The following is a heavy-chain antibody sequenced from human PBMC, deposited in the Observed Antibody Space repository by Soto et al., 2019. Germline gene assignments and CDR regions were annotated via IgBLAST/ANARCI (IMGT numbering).Heavy chain of an antibody. J-gene: IGHJ4*02. V-gene: IGHV2-5*02. CDR1: GFSLRIRGAG. CDR3: AHRHPYSSSWYY. CDR2: IYWDDDK. Sequence: SCATLVNPTKTPTLPSTFSGFSLRIRGAGVGWIRQPPGKALEWLALIYWDDDKRYSPSLKSRLTITKDTSKNQVVLTMTNMDPVDTATHYCAHRHPYSSSWYYWGQGTLVTVSS. D-gene: IGHD6-13*01.